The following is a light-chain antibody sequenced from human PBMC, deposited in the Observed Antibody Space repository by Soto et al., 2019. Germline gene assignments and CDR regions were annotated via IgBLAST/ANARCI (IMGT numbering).Light chain of an antibody. CDR2: QVS. CDR1: SSDVGTYNY. V-gene: IGLV2-14*01. J-gene: IGLJ1*01. Sequence: QSVLTQPASVSGSPGQSITLSCTETSSDVGTYNYVSWYQQHPGKAPKLMISQVSNRPSGVSNRFSGSKSGNTASLTISGLQAEDEADYYCSSYTISSTYVFGTGTKVTVL. CDR3: SSYTISSTYV.